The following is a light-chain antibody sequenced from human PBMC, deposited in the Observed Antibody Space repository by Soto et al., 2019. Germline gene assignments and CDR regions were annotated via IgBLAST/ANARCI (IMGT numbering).Light chain of an antibody. CDR3: QQYNSYPRT. CDR1: ESISGW. Sequence: DFQMTQSPSTLSASVGDRVTITCRASESISGWLAWYQQKPGKAPKLVIFKASTLESGVPSRFSGSGSGTELTLSISSLQPDDFATYYCQQYNSYPRTFGQGTKVEIK. J-gene: IGKJ1*01. V-gene: IGKV1-5*03. CDR2: KAS.